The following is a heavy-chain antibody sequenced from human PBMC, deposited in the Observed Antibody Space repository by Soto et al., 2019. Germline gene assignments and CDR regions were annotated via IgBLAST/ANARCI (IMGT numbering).Heavy chain of an antibody. CDR1: GYTFTSYD. Sequence: ASVKVSCKTSGYTFTSYDINWVRQASGQGLEWVGWMNTNNGYTAYAPKFQGRVTVTRNTSIRTVYMELSSLRSEDTAVYYCAREWSAAGNYYGMDVRGQGTTGTVS. V-gene: IGHV1-8*01. J-gene: IGHJ6*02. D-gene: IGHD6-13*01. CDR2: MNTNNGYT. CDR3: AREWSAAGNYYGMDV.